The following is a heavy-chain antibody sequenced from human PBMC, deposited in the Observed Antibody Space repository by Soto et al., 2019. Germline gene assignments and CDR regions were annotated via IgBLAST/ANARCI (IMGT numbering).Heavy chain of an antibody. CDR1: GFTFSSYS. Sequence: PGGSLRLSCAASGFTFSSYSMNWVRQAPGKGLEWVSYISSSSSTIYYADSVKGRFTISRDNAKNSLYLQMNSLRAEDTAVYYCARDSSLTGDADDYYYYMAVWGKGTTVTVSS. CDR3: ARDSSLTGDADDYYYYMAV. D-gene: IGHD3-9*01. V-gene: IGHV3-48*01. CDR2: ISSSSSTI. J-gene: IGHJ6*03.